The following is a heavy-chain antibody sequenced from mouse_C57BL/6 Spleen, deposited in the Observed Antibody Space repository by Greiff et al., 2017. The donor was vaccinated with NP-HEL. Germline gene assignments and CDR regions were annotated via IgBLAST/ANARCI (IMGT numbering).Heavy chain of an antibody. CDR1: GYTFTSYW. CDR3: ASITTVQGD. D-gene: IGHD1-1*01. Sequence: QVQLQQPGAELVRPGTSVKLSCKASGYTFTSYWMHWVKQRPGQGLEWIGVIDPSDSYTNYNQKFKGKATLTVATSSSTAYMQLSSLTSEDSAVYYCASITTVQGDWGQGTLVTVSA. V-gene: IGHV1-59*01. CDR2: IDPSDSYT. J-gene: IGHJ3*01.